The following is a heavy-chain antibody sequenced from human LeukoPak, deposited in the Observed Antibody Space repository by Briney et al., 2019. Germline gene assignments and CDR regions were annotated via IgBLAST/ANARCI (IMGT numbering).Heavy chain of an antibody. J-gene: IGHJ6*03. Sequence: SVKVSCKASGGTFNSYAISWVRQAPGQGLEWMGGIIPIFGTANYAQKFQGRVTITTDESTSTAYMELSSLRSEDTAVYYCARGRMYYYGSETEWDYMDVWGKGTTVSVCS. CDR3: ARGRMYYYGSETEWDYMDV. V-gene: IGHV1-69*05. D-gene: IGHD3-10*01. CDR1: GGTFNSYA. CDR2: IIPIFGTA.